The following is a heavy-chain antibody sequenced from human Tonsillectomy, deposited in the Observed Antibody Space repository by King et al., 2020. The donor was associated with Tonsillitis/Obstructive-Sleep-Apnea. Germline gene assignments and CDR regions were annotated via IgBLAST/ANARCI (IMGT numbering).Heavy chain of an antibody. D-gene: IGHD3-3*01. Sequence: QLVQSGGGLVQPGGSLRLSCAASGFTFSSYAMSWVRQAPGKGLEWVSAISGSGGSTYYADSVKGRFTISRDNSKNTLYLQMNSLRAEDTAVYYCARNDFWCPHYYYYYMDVWGKGTTVTVSS. V-gene: IGHV3-23*04. CDR1: GFTFSSYA. CDR2: ISGSGGST. J-gene: IGHJ6*03. CDR3: ARNDFWCPHYYYYYMDV.